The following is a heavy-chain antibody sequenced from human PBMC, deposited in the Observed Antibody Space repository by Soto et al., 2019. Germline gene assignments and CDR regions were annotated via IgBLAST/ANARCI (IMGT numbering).Heavy chain of an antibody. J-gene: IGHJ6*02. CDR2: IYYSGST. CDR1: GGSISSGGYY. D-gene: IGHD4-17*01. CDR3: VRSYGDYDGYYYYGMDV. V-gene: IGHV4-31*03. Sequence: QVQLQESGPGLVKPSQTLSLTCTVSGGSISSGGYYWSWIRQHPGKGLEWIGYIYYSGSTYYNPSLKSRVTISEDTSKNQFSLKLSSVTAADTAVYYCVRSYGDYDGYYYYGMDVWGQGTTVTVSS.